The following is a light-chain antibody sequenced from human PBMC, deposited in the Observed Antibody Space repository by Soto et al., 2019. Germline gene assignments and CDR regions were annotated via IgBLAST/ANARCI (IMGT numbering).Light chain of an antibody. CDR2: DAS. CDR1: QSISSW. CDR3: QQYGSSPRK. J-gene: IGKJ1*01. Sequence: IQMTQSPSTPSAPLGAGVQITWRASQSISSWLAWYQQKPGKAPKLLIYDASSLESGVPSRFSGSGSGTDFTLTISRLEPEDFAVYYCQQYGSSPRKFGQGNKGAIK. V-gene: IGKV1-5*01.